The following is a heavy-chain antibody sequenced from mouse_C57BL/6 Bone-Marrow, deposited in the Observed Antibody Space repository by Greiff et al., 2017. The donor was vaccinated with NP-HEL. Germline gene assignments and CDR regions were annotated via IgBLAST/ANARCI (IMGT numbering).Heavy chain of an antibody. J-gene: IGHJ3*01. CDR1: GYTFTDYN. CDR3: ARSAGNWFAY. CDR2: INPNNGGT. D-gene: IGHD4-1*01. V-gene: IGHV1-18*01. Sequence: EVKLQESGPELVKPGASVKIPCKASGYTFTDYNMDWVKQSHGKSLEWIGDINPNNGGTIYNQKFKGKATLTVDKSSSTAYMELRSLTSEDTAVYYCARSAGNWFAYWGQGTLVTVSA.